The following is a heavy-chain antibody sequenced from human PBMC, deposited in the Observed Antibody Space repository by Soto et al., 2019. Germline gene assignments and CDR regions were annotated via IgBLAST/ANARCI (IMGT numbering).Heavy chain of an antibody. J-gene: IGHJ4*02. CDR1: GAPINSGGYY. CDR2: IYYSGSS. V-gene: IGHV4-31*03. D-gene: IGHD5-12*01. CDR3: ASRYSGYEAFDY. Sequence: PSETLSLTCTVSGAPINSGGYYWSWIRQHPGKGLEYIGYIYYSGSSYYNPSLKSRVTISGDTSKNQFPLKLSSVTAADTAAYYCASRYSGYEAFDYWGQGTLVTVSS.